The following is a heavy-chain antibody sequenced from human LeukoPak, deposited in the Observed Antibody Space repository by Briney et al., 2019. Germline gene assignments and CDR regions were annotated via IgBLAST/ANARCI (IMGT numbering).Heavy chain of an antibody. V-gene: IGHV3-23*01. J-gene: IGHJ4*02. D-gene: IGHD3-9*01. CDR3: AKESLRYFDWLLTYFDY. CDR1: GLTFSSYA. Sequence: GGSLRLSCAASGLTFSSYAMSWVRQAPGKGLEWVSAISGSGGSTYYADSVKGRFTISRDNSKNTLYLQMNSLRAEDTAVYYCAKESLRYFDWLLTYFDYWGQGTLVTFSS. CDR2: ISGSGGST.